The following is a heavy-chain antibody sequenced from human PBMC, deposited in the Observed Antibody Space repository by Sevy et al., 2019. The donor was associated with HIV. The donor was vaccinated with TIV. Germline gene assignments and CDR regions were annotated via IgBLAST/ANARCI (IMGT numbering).Heavy chain of an antibody. V-gene: IGHV1-69*13. CDR1: GGTVSSYA. J-gene: IGHJ4*02. D-gene: IGHD3-9*01. Sequence: ASVKVSCKASGGTVSSYAISWVRQAPGQGLEWMGGIIPIFGTANYAQKFQGRVTITADESTSTAYMELSSLRSEDTAVYYCASQVYYDILTSFDYWGQGTLVTVSS. CDR3: ASQVYYDILTSFDY. CDR2: IIPIFGTA.